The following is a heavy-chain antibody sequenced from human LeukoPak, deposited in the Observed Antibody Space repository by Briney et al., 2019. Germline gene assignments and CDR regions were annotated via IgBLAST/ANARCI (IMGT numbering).Heavy chain of an antibody. V-gene: IGHV3-53*01. D-gene: IGHD6-6*01. CDR3: ARGRPAGYFDY. J-gene: IGHJ4*02. Sequence: GGSLRLSCEASGFTVSSNYMSWVRQPPGKGLEWVSVIYSGGSTYYADSVKGRFTISRDNSKNTLYLQMNSLRAEDTAVYYCARGRPAGYFDYWGQGTLVTVSS. CDR2: IYSGGST. CDR1: GFTVSSNY.